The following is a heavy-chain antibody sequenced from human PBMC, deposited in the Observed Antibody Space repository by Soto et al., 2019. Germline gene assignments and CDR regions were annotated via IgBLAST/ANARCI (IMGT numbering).Heavy chain of an antibody. D-gene: IGHD2-21*01. Sequence: PSETLSLTCSVSGGSIRSAFYYWSWIRQPPGQGLEWLGYIYYTGNTYYTPSLKSRLTISMDTSKSRLSLNLTSVAAADTAVYYCARALIAVSATGFDYWGQGTLVTVYS. CDR1: GGSIRSAFYY. J-gene: IGHJ4*02. V-gene: IGHV4-30-4*08. CDR2: IYYTGNT. CDR3: ARALIAVSATGFDY.